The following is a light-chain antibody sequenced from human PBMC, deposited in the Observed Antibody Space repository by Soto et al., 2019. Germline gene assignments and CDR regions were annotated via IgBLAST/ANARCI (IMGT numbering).Light chain of an antibody. J-gene: IGLJ2*01. CDR1: SSNIGSNT. CDR2: SNN. V-gene: IGLV1-44*01. CDR3: AAWDDSLNGQGV. Sequence: QSVLPQPPSASGTPGQRVTISCSCSSSNIGSNTVNWYQRLPATAPKLLIYSNNQRPSGVPDRFSGSKSGTSASLAIRGLQSEDEADYYCAAWDDSLNGQGVFGGGT.